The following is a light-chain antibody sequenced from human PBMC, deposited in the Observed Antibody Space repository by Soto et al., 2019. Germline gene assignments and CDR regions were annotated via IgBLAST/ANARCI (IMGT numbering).Light chain of an antibody. CDR1: QSVLYSSNNKNY. CDR2: WAS. V-gene: IGKV4-1*01. J-gene: IGKJ5*01. CDR3: QQYYSTPPRIT. Sequence: DIVMTQSPDSLAVALCERATINCKSSQSVLYSSNNKNYLAWYQQKPGQPPKLLIYWASTRESGVPDRFSGSGSGTDFTLTISSLQAEDVAVYYCQQYYSTPPRITCGQGTRLEIK.